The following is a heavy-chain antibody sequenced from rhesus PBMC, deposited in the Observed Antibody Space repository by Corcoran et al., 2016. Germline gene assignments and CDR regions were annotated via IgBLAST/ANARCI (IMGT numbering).Heavy chain of an antibody. CDR3: ARRGELRLFDY. CDR1: GYSISSGYY. J-gene: IGHJ4*01. D-gene: IGHD1-44*01. V-gene: IGHV4S14*01. Sequence: QVQLQESGPGLVKPSETLSLPCAVSGYSISSGYYWGWIRQPPGKGLEWIGHISSGRSNYLNPSLKSRVTISTDTSKNQFSLKLSSVTAAYTAVYYCARRGELRLFDYWGQGVLVTVSS. CDR2: ISSGRSN.